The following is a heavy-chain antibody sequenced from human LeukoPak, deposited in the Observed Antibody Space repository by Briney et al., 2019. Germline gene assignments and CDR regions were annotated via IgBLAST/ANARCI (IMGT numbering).Heavy chain of an antibody. Sequence: PSETLSLTCTVSGGSISSYYWSWIRQPPGKGLEWIGYIYYSGSTNYSPSLKSRVTISVDTSKNQSSLKLSSVTAADTAVYYCARDLSITIFGVVISGNWFDPWGQGTLVTVSS. J-gene: IGHJ5*02. CDR3: ARDLSITIFGVVISGNWFDP. CDR2: IYYSGST. CDR1: GGSISSYY. V-gene: IGHV4-59*01. D-gene: IGHD3-3*01.